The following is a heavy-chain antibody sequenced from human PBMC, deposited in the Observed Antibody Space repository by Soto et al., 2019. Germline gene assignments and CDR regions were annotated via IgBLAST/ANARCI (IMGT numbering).Heavy chain of an antibody. CDR3: ADRGGNY. Sequence: GGSLRLSCTASGFNFEKFSMSWVRQAPGKGLEWVAAISGNGEHIFYADSMKGRFTISRDNAKNSLYLQMNSLRAEDTALYYCADRGGNYWGQGTLVTVSS. V-gene: IGHV3-21*04. J-gene: IGHJ4*02. D-gene: IGHD3-16*02. CDR1: GFNFEKFS. CDR2: ISGNGEHI.